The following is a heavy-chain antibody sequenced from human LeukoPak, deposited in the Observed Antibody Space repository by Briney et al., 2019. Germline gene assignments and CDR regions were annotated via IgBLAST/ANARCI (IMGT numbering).Heavy chain of an antibody. V-gene: IGHV4-59*11. CDR1: GGSISSHY. CDR3: ARALRLWGGNSGIAFDI. Sequence: SETLSLTCTVSGGSISSHYWSWIRQPPGKGLEWIGYIFYIGSTNYNPSLKSRVTISVDTSKNQFSLKLTSVTAADTAVYYCARALRLWGGNSGIAFDIWGQGTMVTVSS. CDR2: IFYIGST. J-gene: IGHJ3*02. D-gene: IGHD4-23*01.